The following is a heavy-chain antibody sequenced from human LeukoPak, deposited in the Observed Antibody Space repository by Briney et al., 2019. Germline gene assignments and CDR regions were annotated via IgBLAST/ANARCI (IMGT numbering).Heavy chain of an antibody. D-gene: IGHD5-24*01. J-gene: IGHJ4*02. CDR3: ARLRWLQGRTNFDY. Sequence: ASVKVSCKASGYTFTSYGISWVRQAPGQGLEWMGWISAYNGNTNYAQKLQGRVTMTTDTSTGTAYMELRSLRSDDTAVYYCARLRWLQGRTNFDYWGQGTLVTVSS. V-gene: IGHV1-18*01. CDR1: GYTFTSYG. CDR2: ISAYNGNT.